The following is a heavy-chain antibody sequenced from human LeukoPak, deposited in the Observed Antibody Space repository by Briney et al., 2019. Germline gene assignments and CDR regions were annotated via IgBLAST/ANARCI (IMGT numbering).Heavy chain of an antibody. D-gene: IGHD7-27*01. CDR1: GGSISNYY. CDR3: ARHGTWGLGQYSFDS. CDR2: IYNSGNT. J-gene: IGHJ4*02. Sequence: SETLSLICTVSGGSISNYYWSWIRQPPGKGLEWVAYIYNSGNTKYNPSLESRVTISIDTSKNQVSLKLTSVTAADTAVYYCARHGTWGLGQYSFDSWGQGTLVTVSA. V-gene: IGHV4-59*08.